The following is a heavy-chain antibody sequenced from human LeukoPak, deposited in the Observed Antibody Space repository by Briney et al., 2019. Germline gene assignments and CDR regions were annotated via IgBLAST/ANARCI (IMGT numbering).Heavy chain of an antibody. V-gene: IGHV1-2*02. J-gene: IGHJ4*02. CDR2: INLNSGGT. D-gene: IGHD3-3*01. Sequence: ASVKVSCKTSGYTFTGYYMHWVRQAPGQGLEWMGWINLNSGGTNYAQKFQGRVTMTRDTSISTAYMELGRLRSDDTAVYYCARVGITIFGVVRGYFDYWGQGTLVTVSS. CDR1: GYTFTGYY. CDR3: ARVGITIFGVVRGYFDY.